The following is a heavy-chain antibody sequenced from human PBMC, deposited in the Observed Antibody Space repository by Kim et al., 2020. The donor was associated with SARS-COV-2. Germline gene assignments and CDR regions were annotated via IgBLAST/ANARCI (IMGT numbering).Heavy chain of an antibody. CDR1: GDSVSSNSAA. CDR2: TYYRSKWYN. D-gene: IGHD2-2*01. V-gene: IGHV6-1*01. Sequence: SQTLSLTCAISGDSVSSNSAAWNWIRQSPSRGLEWLGRTYYRSKWYNDYTVSVKSRITINPDTSKNQFSLQLNSVTPEDTAIYYCARAVAVPGRVFDSWVLGTLVTVSS. CDR3: ARAVAVPGRVFDS. J-gene: IGHJ4*02.